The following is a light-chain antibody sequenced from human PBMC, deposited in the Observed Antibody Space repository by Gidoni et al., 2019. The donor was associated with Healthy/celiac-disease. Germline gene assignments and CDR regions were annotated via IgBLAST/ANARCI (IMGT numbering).Light chain of an antibody. J-gene: IGKJ4*01. Sequence: DIQMTQSPSSLSASVGDRVTITCRASQSISTYLNWYQQKPGKAPKLLIYGASSLQSGVPSRFSGSGSGTDFSLTVSSLQPEDFATYFCQQSYSNPALTFGGGTKVEI. CDR2: GAS. V-gene: IGKV1-39*01. CDR3: QQSYSNPALT. CDR1: QSISTY.